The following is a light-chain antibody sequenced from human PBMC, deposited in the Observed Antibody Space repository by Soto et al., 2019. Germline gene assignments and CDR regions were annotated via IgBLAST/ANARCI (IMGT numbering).Light chain of an antibody. CDR2: GVS. CDR3: QQCANWPPKWT. Sequence: DIVMTQTPLSLSVTPGQPASISCKSSQSLLHSDGKTYLYWYQQKPGQAPRLLIYGVSTRATGIPARFSGSGSGTDFTLTISSLEPEDFAVYYCQQCANWPPKWTFGQGTKVDIK. CDR1: QSLLHSDGKTY. J-gene: IGKJ1*01. V-gene: IGKV2-29*01.